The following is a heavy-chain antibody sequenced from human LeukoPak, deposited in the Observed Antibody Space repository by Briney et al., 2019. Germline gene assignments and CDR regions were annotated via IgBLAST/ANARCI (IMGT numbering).Heavy chain of an antibody. J-gene: IGHJ6*02. CDR3: VKGIRGYYYNMDV. CDR1: GFTFSTTA. V-gene: IGHV3-23*01. CDR2: IRGSGGRT. Sequence: GGSLRLSCAASGFTFSTTAMSWVRQAPGKGLEWVSGIRGSGGRTFYADSVEGRFTISRDKSKNTLYLQMNSLRAEDTAVYYCVKGIRGYYYNMDVWGQGTTVTVSS.